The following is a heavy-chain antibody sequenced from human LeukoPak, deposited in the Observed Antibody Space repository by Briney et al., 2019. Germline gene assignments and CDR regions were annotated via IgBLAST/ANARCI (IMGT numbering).Heavy chain of an antibody. CDR1: GGSFSGYY. V-gene: IGHV4-34*01. D-gene: IGHD3-3*01. CDR2: INHSGST. CDR3: ARILEWYNAGYFDY. Sequence: SETLSLTCAVYGGSFSGYYWSWIRQPPGKGLEWIGEINHSGSTNYNPSLKSRVTISVDTSKNQFSLKLSSVTAADTAVYYYARILEWYNAGYFDYWGQGTLVTVSS. J-gene: IGHJ4*02.